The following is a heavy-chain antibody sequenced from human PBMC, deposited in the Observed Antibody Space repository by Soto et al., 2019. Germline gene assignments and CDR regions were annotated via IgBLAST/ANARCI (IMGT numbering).Heavy chain of an antibody. D-gene: IGHD6-6*01. CDR3: AKGTPCEYCSSAVEGGWFDY. J-gene: IGHJ4*02. Sequence: GGSLRLSCAASGFTFSSYAMSWVRQAPGKGLEWVSAISGSGGSTYYADSVKGRFTISRDNSKNTLYLQMNSLRAEDTAGYYCAKGTPCEYCSSAVEGGWFDYWGQGTLVTVSS. V-gene: IGHV3-23*01. CDR1: GFTFSSYA. CDR2: ISGSGGST.